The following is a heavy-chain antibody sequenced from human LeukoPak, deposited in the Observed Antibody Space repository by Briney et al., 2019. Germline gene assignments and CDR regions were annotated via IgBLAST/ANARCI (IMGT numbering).Heavy chain of an antibody. CDR1: GGSISSYY. CDR3: ARGGRNYDFWSGYIPDAFDI. D-gene: IGHD3-3*01. CDR2: IYYSGST. V-gene: IGHV4-59*01. Sequence: SETLSLTCTVSGGSISSYYWSWIRQPPGKGLEWIGYIYYSGSTNYNPSLKSRVTISVDTSKNQFSLKLSSVTAADTAVYYCARGGRNYDFWSGYIPDAFDIWGQGTMVTVSS. J-gene: IGHJ3*02.